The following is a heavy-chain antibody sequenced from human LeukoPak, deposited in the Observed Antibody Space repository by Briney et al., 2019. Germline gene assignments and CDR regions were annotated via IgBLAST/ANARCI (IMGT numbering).Heavy chain of an antibody. CDR1: GFTFRSYW. Sequence: GGSLRLSCAPSGFTFRSYWRSWVRQAPGKGLEWVAKIKQDGSEVYYLDSVKGRFIVSRDNVKNSLYVQMNSLRVEDTAVYYCARYTGWYFDYWGQGTLVTVSS. CDR2: IKQDGSEV. V-gene: IGHV3-7*01. D-gene: IGHD2-8*02. CDR3: ARYTGWYFDY. J-gene: IGHJ4*02.